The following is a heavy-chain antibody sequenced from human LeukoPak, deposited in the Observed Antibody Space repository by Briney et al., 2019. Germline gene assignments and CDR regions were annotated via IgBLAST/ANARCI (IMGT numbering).Heavy chain of an antibody. CDR3: ARGGAWSSSWYWYFDL. CDR1: GGTFSSYA. D-gene: IGHD6-13*01. V-gene: IGHV1-69*01. CDR2: IIPIFGTA. J-gene: IGHJ2*01. Sequence: SVKVSCKASGGTFSSYAISWVRQAPGQGLEWMGGIIPIFGTANYAQKFQGRVTITADESTSTAYMELSSLRSEDTAVYYCARGGAWSSSWYWYFDLWGRGTLVTVSS.